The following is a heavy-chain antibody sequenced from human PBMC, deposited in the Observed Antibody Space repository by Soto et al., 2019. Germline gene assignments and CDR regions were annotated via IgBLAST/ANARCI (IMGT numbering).Heavy chain of an antibody. Sequence: SAKVSCKASGGTFSSYTISWVRQAPGQGLEWMGRIIPILGIANYAQKFQGRVTITADKSTSTAYMELSSLRSEDTAVYYCACRLHLGGDTFDYWGQGTLVTVSS. CDR3: ACRLHLGGDTFDY. D-gene: IGHD3-16*01. J-gene: IGHJ4*02. CDR2: IIPILGIA. V-gene: IGHV1-69*02. CDR1: GGTFSSYT.